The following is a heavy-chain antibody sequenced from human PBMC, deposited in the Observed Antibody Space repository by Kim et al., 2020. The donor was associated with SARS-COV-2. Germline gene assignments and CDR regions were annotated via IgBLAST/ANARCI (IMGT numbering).Heavy chain of an antibody. D-gene: IGHD3-3*01. CDR2: INHSGST. Sequence: SETLSLTCAVYGGSFSGYYWSWIRQPPGKGLEWIGEINHSGSTNYNPSLKSRVTISVDTSKNQFSLKLSSVTAADTAVYYCARGPGSPLTNFDYWGQGTLVTVSS. CDR3: ARGPGSPLTNFDY. J-gene: IGHJ4*02. V-gene: IGHV4-34*01. CDR1: GGSFSGYY.